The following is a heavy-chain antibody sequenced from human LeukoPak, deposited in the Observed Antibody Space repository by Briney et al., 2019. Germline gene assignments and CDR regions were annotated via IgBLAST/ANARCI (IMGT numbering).Heavy chain of an antibody. Sequence: PGGSLRLSCAASGFTLSTYWMTWVRQAPGKGLEWVANIKQDGSQKYYVDSVKGRFTISRDNAKSSLYLQMNSLRAEDTAVYFCVRDQYAYCVTTSCYDLGGYFDYWGQGTLVTVSS. CDR3: VRDQYAYCVTTSCYDLGGYFDY. D-gene: IGHD2-2*01. J-gene: IGHJ4*02. CDR1: GFTLSTYW. V-gene: IGHV3-7*01. CDR2: IKQDGSQK.